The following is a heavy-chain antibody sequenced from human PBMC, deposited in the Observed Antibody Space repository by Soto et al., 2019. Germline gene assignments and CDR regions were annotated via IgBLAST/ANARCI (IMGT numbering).Heavy chain of an antibody. V-gene: IGHV3-66*03. D-gene: IGHD1-26*01. Sequence: GGSLRLSCAVSGFTVSSNYMSWVRQAPGKGLDWISIIYANDNTYYADSVKGRFTISRDNSKNTLYLQMNSLRAEDTAVYYCAKGHSGSYHYGMDVWGQGTTVTVSS. J-gene: IGHJ6*02. CDR1: GFTVSSNY. CDR3: AKGHSGSYHYGMDV. CDR2: IYANDNT.